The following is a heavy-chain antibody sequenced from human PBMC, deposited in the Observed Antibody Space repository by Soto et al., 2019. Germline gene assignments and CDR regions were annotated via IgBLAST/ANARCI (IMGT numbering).Heavy chain of an antibody. Sequence: QVQLVQSGAEVKKPGSSVKVSCKASGGTFSSYTISWVRQAPGQGLEWMGRIIPILGIANYAQKFQGRVTITADKSTSKAYMELSSLRSEDTAVYYCASHSSSWYVGDYWGQGTLVTVSS. CDR2: IIPILGIA. J-gene: IGHJ4*02. CDR3: ASHSSSWYVGDY. D-gene: IGHD6-13*01. CDR1: GGTFSSYT. V-gene: IGHV1-69*02.